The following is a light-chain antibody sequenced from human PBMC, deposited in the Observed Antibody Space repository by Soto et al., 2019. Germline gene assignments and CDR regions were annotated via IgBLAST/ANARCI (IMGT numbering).Light chain of an antibody. CDR3: QSYDSSLSGHVV. CDR1: SSNIGAGYD. J-gene: IGLJ2*01. CDR2: GNS. Sequence: QAVVTQPPSVSGAPGQRVTISCTGSSSNIGAGYDVHWYQQLPGTAPKLLIYGNSNRPSGVPDRFSGSKSGTSASLAITGLQAEDEAYYYCQSYDSSLSGHVVFGGGTKLTVL. V-gene: IGLV1-40*01.